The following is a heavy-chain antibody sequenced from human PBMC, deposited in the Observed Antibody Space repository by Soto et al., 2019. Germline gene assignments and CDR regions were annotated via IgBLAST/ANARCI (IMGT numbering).Heavy chain of an antibody. V-gene: IGHV2-70*01. CDR2: IDWDDDK. CDR3: ARGVVVATTAWFDP. Sequence: SGPTLVNPTQTLTLTCTFSGFSLTTSGMSVSWIRQPPGKALEWLALIDWDDDKYYSTSLKTRLTISTDTSKNQVVLTMTNMDPVDTATYYCARGVVVATTAWFDPWGQGTLVTSPQ. D-gene: IGHD2-15*01. CDR1: GFSLTTSGMS. J-gene: IGHJ5*02.